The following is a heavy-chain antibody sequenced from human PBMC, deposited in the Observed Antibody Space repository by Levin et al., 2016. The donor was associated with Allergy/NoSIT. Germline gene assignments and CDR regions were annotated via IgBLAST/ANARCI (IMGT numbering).Heavy chain of an antibody. J-gene: IGHJ4*02. CDR3: VNSRTYRPFDY. V-gene: IGHV3-64D*06. D-gene: IGHD2-2*01. CDR2: ITGDGGVT. CDR1: GFAFSAYV. Sequence: GESLKISCSASGFAFSAYVMHWVRQAPGKELECVSTITGDGGVTHYTDSVKGRFTISRDNSKNTLFLQMSSLRPEDTALYYCVNSRTYRPFDYWGQGTLVIVSS.